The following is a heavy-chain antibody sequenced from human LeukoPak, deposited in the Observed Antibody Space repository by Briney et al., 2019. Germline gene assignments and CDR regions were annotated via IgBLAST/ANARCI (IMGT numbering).Heavy chain of an antibody. D-gene: IGHD2-2*02. CDR2: INHSGST. Sequence: GSLRLSCAASGFTFSDYYMSWIRQPPGKGLEWIGEINHSGSTNYNPSLKSRVTISVDTSKNQFSLKLSSVTAADTAVYYCARGQRPSSIPSTQNWGQGTLVTVSS. CDR3: ARGQRPSSIPSTQN. V-gene: IGHV4-34*01. J-gene: IGHJ4*02. CDR1: GFTFSDYY.